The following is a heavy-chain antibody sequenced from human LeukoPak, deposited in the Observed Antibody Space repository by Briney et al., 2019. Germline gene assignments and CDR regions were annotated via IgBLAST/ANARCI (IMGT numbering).Heavy chain of an antibody. D-gene: IGHD2-8*01. Sequence: ASVKVSCKASGYTFNYYDINWVRQAPGQGLEWMGWVTPTTGNTGYAQKFQGRVTITRDTSIGTTYLELSSLRSEDTAMYYCARGETQCMDYWGQGTLVTVSS. J-gene: IGHJ4*02. V-gene: IGHV1-8*01. CDR3: ARGETQCMDY. CDR2: VTPTTGNT. CDR1: GYTFNYYD.